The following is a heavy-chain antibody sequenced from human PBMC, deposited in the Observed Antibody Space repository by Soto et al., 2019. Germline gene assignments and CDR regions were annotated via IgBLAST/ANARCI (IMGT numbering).Heavy chain of an antibody. CDR1: GGSFSGYY. CDR3: ARVSGYQGSGGE. Sequence: QVQLQQWGAGLLKPSETLSLTCAVYGGSFSGYYWSWIRQPPGKGLEWIGEINHSGSTNYNPSLKSRVIKSLDTSKNQFSLKLSSVTAADTAVYYCARVSGYQGSGGEWGQGTLVTVSS. CDR2: INHSGST. D-gene: IGHD3-10*01. J-gene: IGHJ4*02. V-gene: IGHV4-34*01.